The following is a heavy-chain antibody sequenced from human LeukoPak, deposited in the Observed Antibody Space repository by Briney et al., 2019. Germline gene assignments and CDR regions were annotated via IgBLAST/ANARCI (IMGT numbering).Heavy chain of an antibody. CDR1: GFTFSSYN. Sequence: GGSLRLSCAATGFTFSSYNMNWVRQAPGKGLEWVTCISASSSFIYYADSVKGRFTISRDNAKNSLYLQMNSLRAEDTAVYYCARASYGDYEGGYFDYWGQGTLVTVSP. CDR2: ISASSSFI. V-gene: IGHV3-21*04. CDR3: ARASYGDYEGGYFDY. D-gene: IGHD4-17*01. J-gene: IGHJ4*02.